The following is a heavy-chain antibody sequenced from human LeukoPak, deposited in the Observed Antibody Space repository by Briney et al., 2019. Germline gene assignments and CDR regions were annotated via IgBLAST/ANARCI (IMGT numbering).Heavy chain of an antibody. CDR2: VSTDGSTT. J-gene: IGHJ6*02. V-gene: IGHV3-74*01. Sequence: GGSLRLSCAASGFTFSSSWMHWVRQAAGKGLEWVSHVSTDGSTTAFADSVQGRFTISRDNSKNTLYLQMNSLRAEDTAVYFCAKDREGYYYSFAMDVWGQGTTVTVSS. CDR1: GFTFSSSW. CDR3: AKDREGYYYSFAMDV.